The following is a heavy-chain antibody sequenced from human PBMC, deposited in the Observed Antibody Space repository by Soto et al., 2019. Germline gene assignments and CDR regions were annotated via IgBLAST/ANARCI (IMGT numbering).Heavy chain of an antibody. Sequence: PGGSLSLSCAASGFTFDDYTMHWVRQAPGKGLEWVSLISWDGGSTYYADSVKGRFTISRDNSKNSLYLQMNSLRTEDTALYYCAKDMGYSNYAYYYGMDVWGQGTTVTVSS. V-gene: IGHV3-43*01. J-gene: IGHJ6*02. CDR3: AKDMGYSNYAYYYGMDV. CDR1: GFTFDDYT. D-gene: IGHD4-4*01. CDR2: ISWDGGST.